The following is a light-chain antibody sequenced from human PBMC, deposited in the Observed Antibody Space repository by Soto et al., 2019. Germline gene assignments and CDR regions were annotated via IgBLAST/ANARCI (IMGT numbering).Light chain of an antibody. CDR1: QSISSW. CDR3: QQYNSYRWT. J-gene: IGKJ1*01. Sequence: DIQMTQSPSTLSASVGDRVTITCRASQSISSWLAWYQQKPGKAPKVLIYDASSLGSGVPSRFSGSGSGTEFTLTISSLQPDDFATYYCQQYNSYRWTFGQGTKVDI. V-gene: IGKV1-5*01. CDR2: DAS.